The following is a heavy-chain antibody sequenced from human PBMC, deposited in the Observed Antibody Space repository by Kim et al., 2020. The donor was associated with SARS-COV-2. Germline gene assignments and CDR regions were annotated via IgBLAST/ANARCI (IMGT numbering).Heavy chain of an antibody. CDR2: ISHDQSNK. CDR1: GFTFSIYG. CDR3: AKDPGGGTGFQYFES. D-gene: IGHD1-1*01. Sequence: GGSLRLSCAASGFTFSIYGMHWVRQVPGKGLEWVAVISHDQSNKFYSESVKGRVTLSRDNSNNMLFLEMNSLRPEDTAVYYCAKDPGGGTGFQYFESWGQGTLVTVSS. V-gene: IGHV3-30*18. J-gene: IGHJ4*02.